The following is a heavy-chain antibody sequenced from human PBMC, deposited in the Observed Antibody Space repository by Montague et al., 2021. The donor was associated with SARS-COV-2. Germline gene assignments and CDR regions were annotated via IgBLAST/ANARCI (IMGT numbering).Heavy chain of an antibody. Sequence: SETLSLTCTVSGASVASGNFYWSWIRQPPGKGLEWIGSIYHSGSTYYNPSLKSRVTISVDTSKNQFSLKLSSVTAADTAVYYCARDCYDYGSGSYQRWFDPWGQGTLVTVSS. J-gene: IGHJ5*02. CDR2: IYHSGST. CDR1: GASVASGNFY. CDR3: ARDCYDYGSGSYQRWFDP. V-gene: IGHV4-38-2*02. D-gene: IGHD3-10*01.